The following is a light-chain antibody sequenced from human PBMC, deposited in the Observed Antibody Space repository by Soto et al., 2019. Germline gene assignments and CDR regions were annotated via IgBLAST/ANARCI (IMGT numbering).Light chain of an antibody. Sequence: DVQMTQSPSTLSASVGDRVTITGRASQSVNKWLALYQQKPGKAPKVLIYEASTLQSGVPSRFSVSGSGTEFTLTISSLQSDDFARYYCQEYNMYTWTFGQGTEVDI. V-gene: IGKV1-5*01. CDR3: QEYNMYTWT. CDR1: QSVNKW. CDR2: EAS. J-gene: IGKJ1*01.